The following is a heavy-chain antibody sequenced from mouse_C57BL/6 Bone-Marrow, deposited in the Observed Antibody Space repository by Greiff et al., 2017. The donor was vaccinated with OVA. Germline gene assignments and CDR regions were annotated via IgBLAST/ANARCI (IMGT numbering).Heavy chain of an antibody. CDR1: GYTFTGYW. V-gene: IGHV1-9*01. Sequence: VNLVESGAELMKPGASVKLSCKATGYTFTGYWIEWVKQRPGHGLEWIGEILPGSGSTNYNEKFKGKATFTADTSSNTAYMQLSSLTTEDSAIYYCAREGGIYYYGSSYDWFAYWGQGTLVTVSA. D-gene: IGHD1-1*01. CDR3: AREGGIYYYGSSYDWFAY. J-gene: IGHJ3*01. CDR2: ILPGSGST.